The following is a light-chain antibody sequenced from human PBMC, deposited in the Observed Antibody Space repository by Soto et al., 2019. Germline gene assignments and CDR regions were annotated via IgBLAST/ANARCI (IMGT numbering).Light chain of an antibody. Sequence: DIQMTQSPSTLSGSVGDRVTITCRASQTISSWLAWYQQEPGKAPKLLIYKASTLESGVPSRFSGSGSGTEFTLTISSLQPDDFATYYCQQYNDYWTFGQGTKVDIK. V-gene: IGKV1-5*03. CDR3: QQYNDYWT. CDR1: QTISSW. J-gene: IGKJ1*01. CDR2: KAS.